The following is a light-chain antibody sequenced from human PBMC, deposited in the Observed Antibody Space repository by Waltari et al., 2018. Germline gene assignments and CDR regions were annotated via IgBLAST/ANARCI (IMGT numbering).Light chain of an antibody. J-gene: IGKJ5*01. CDR1: QNIGNW. V-gene: IGKV1-5*03. Sequence: DIQMTQSPSTLSASVGDRVTVTCRATQNIGNWLAWYQQKLGKAPKLLINKASSLESGVPSRFSGSGSGTEFTLTISSLQPDDFATYFCQQYNSYPMAFGQGTR. CDR2: KAS. CDR3: QQYNSYPMA.